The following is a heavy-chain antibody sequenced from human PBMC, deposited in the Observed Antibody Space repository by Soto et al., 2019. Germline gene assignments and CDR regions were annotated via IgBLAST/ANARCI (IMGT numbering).Heavy chain of an antibody. CDR2: IDWDDDK. CDR1: GFSLITSGMC. Sequence: SGPTLVNPTQTLTLTFTFSGFSLITSGMCVSWIRQPPGKALEWLALIDWDDDKYYSTSLKTRLTISKDTSKNQVVLTMTNMDPVDTATYYCARSPLAWESSGWSLRVRLAGRGQRTTVPVSS. V-gene: IGHV2-70*01. J-gene: IGHJ6*02. D-gene: IGHD6-19*01. CDR3: ARSPLAWESSGWSLRVRLAG.